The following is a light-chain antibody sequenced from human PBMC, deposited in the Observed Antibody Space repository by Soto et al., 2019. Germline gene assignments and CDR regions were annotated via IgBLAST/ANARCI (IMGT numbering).Light chain of an antibody. CDR3: QQRDKWPIT. J-gene: IGKJ5*01. Sequence: EIVLTQSPGTVSLSPVERATLSCRASQSVSSSSLAWYQQRPGQAPRLLIFTASSRATGTPDRFRGSGSGTDFTLTISGLEPEDFSVYYCQQRDKWPITFGQGTRLEIK. CDR2: TAS. V-gene: IGKV3D-20*02. CDR1: QSVSSSS.